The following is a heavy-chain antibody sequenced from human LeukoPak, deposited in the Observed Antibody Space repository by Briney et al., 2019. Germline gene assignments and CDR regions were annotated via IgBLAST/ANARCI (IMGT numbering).Heavy chain of an antibody. CDR2: TSCDGSNK. D-gene: IGHD3-22*01. V-gene: IGHV3-30*18. CDR3: AKDYYDSSGYYYVPPNNWFDP. Sequence: GGPLRLSCAASGFTFSSYGMHWVREAPGKALEWVAVTSCDGSNKFYGDSEKASFTLSRQNSKNTVYLQMNSMRAEDAAVYYCAKDYYDSSGYYYVPPNNWFDPWGQGTLVTVSS. CDR1: GFTFSSYG. J-gene: IGHJ5*02.